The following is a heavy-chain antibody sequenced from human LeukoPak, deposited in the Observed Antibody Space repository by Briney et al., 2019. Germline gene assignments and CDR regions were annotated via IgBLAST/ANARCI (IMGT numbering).Heavy chain of an antibody. Sequence: SETLPLTCTVSGGSINSYYWSWIRQPPGKGLEWIGYIYSSGSTTYNPSLKSRVTISVDRSKNQFSLKLSSVTAADTAVYYCAGEVAGGFRFDYWGQGTQVTVSS. CDR3: AGEVAGGFRFDY. J-gene: IGHJ4*02. V-gene: IGHV4-59*08. CDR1: GGSINSYY. D-gene: IGHD6-19*01. CDR2: IYSSGST.